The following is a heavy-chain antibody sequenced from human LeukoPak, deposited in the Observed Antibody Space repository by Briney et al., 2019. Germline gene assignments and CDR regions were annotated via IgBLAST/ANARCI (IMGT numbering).Heavy chain of an antibody. Sequence: PGGSLRLSCAASGFTFSSYEMNWVRQAPGKGLEWVSYISSSGSTIYYADSVKGRFTISRDNAKNSLYLQMNSLRAEDTAVYYCARDTPPYYDYVWGSQGVFDYWGQGTPVTVSS. CDR1: GFTFSSYE. J-gene: IGHJ4*02. CDR3: ARDTPPYYDYVWGSQGVFDY. V-gene: IGHV3-48*03. D-gene: IGHD3-16*01. CDR2: ISSSGSTI.